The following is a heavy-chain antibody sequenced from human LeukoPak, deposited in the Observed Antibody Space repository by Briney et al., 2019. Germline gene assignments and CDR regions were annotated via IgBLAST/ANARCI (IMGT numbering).Heavy chain of an antibody. CDR1: GGSISRTNYY. J-gene: IGHJ3*02. CDR2: FYYSGST. V-gene: IGHV4-39*07. Sequence: PSETLSLTCTVSGGSISRTNYYWGWIRQPPGKGLEWIGSFYYSGSTYYNASLRSRVTISVDTSKNQFSLKLSSVTAADTAVYYCARAYSSSWYSAFDIWGQGTMVTVSS. CDR3: ARAYSSSWYSAFDI. D-gene: IGHD6-13*01.